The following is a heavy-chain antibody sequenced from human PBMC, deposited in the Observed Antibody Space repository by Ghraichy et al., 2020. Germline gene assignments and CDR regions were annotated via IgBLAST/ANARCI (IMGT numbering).Heavy chain of an antibody. CDR2: ISSSGSTI. D-gene: IGHD6-19*01. J-gene: IGHJ5*01. CDR3: AKEAVTGTYNWFDS. Sequence: GGSLRLSCVASGFTFSSYTMNWVRQAPGKGLEWVSYISSSGSTIYYADSVKGRFTTSRDNAKNSLYLQMNSLRDEDTAVYFCAKEAVTGTYNWFDSWGQGNLVTVSS. V-gene: IGHV3-48*02. CDR1: GFTFSSYT.